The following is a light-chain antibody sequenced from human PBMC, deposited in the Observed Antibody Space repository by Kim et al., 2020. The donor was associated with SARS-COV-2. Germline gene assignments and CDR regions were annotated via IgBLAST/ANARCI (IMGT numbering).Light chain of an antibody. CDR1: QSVGSSY. CDR2: GAS. J-gene: IGKJ1*01. Sequence: EIVLTQSPGTLSLSPGERATLSCRASQSVGSSYLAWYQQMVGQPTRLLIYGASSRATGIPDRFSGSGSGTDFTLTISRLEPEDFAVYYCQQFGTSPWTFGQGTKVDIK. V-gene: IGKV3-20*01. CDR3: QQFGTSPWT.